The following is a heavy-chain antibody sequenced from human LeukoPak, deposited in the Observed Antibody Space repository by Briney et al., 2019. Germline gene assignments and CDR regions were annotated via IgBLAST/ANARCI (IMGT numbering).Heavy chain of an antibody. V-gene: IGHV4-4*07. J-gene: IGHJ4*02. CDR3: ARDSSANYFDY. CDR2: IYSXXXT. Sequence: GXIYSXXXTXXNPSXKXRVTVSVDTSKNQFSLKLSSVTXADTAXYYCARDSSANYFDYWGQGTLVTVSS.